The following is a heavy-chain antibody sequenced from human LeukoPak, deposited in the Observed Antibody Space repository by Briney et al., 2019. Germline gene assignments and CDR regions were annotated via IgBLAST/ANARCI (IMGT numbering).Heavy chain of an antibody. Sequence: GGSLRLSCAASGFTFSSYGMHWVRQAPGKGLEWVAVIWYGGSNKYYADSVKGRFTISRDNSKNTLYLQMNSLRAEDTAVYYCAKGDSSSEWYFDLWGRGTLVTVSS. V-gene: IGHV3-30*02. CDR3: AKGDSSSEWYFDL. J-gene: IGHJ2*01. D-gene: IGHD6-6*01. CDR1: GFTFSSYG. CDR2: IWYGGSNK.